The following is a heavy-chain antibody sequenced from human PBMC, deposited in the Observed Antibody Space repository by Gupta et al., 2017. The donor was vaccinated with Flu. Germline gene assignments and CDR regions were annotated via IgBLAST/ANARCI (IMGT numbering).Heavy chain of an antibody. CDR1: GFTFDDHA. V-gene: IGHV3-9*01. CDR2: ISWNSGSI. D-gene: IGHD6-13*01. Sequence: EVQLVESGGGLVQPGRSLRVSCAASGFTFDDHAMHWVRQAPGKGLEWVSGISWNSGSIGYADSVKGRFTISRDNAKNSLYLQMNSLRAEDTALYYCAKDLGREQQLVLDDDAFDIWGQGTMVTVSS. CDR3: AKDLGREQQLVLDDDAFDI. J-gene: IGHJ3*02.